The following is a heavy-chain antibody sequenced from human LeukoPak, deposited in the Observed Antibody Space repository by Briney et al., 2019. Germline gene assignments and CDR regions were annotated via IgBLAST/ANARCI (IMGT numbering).Heavy chain of an antibody. J-gene: IGHJ4*02. Sequence: GGSLRLSCAASGFAFSNAWMNWVRQAPGKGLEWVSGIHPGDNTYYADSVKGRFTISRDNSKNTLYLQMNSLRAEDTAVYYCTRGASYYDYWGQGTLVTVSS. CDR3: TRGASYYDY. CDR2: IHPGDNT. CDR1: GFAFSNAW. D-gene: IGHD3-10*01. V-gene: IGHV3-53*01.